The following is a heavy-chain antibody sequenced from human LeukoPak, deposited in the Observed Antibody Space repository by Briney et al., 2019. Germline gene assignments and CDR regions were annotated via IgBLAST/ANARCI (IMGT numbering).Heavy chain of an antibody. D-gene: IGHD2-2*01. J-gene: IGHJ6*02. Sequence: GASVKVSCKASGYTFTGYYMHWVRQAPGQGLEWMGWINPNSGGTNYAQKFQGRVTMTRDTSISTAYMELSRLRSDDTAVYYCARDQADIVVVPAAIPNYYYGMDVWGQGTTITVSS. V-gene: IGHV1-2*02. CDR2: INPNSGGT. CDR1: GYTFTGYY. CDR3: ARDQADIVVVPAAIPNYYYGMDV.